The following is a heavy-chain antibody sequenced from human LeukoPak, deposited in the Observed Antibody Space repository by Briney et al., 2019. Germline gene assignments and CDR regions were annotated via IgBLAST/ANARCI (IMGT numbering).Heavy chain of an antibody. CDR1: GYSISSGYY. CDR3: AKAPVWNYYYGLDV. CDR2: MYHSGRT. D-gene: IGHD2-21*01. Sequence: PSETLSLNCTVSGYSISSGYYWGWIRQTPGKGLEWIGIMYHSGRTYDNPSLKSRVTISIDTSKNQLSLKLTSVTAADTAVYYCAKAPVWNYYYGLDVWGQGTTVTVSS. V-gene: IGHV4-38-2*02. J-gene: IGHJ6*02.